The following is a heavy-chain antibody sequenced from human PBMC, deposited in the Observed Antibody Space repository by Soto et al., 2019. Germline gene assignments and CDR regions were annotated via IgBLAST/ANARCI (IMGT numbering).Heavy chain of an antibody. Sequence: GSLRLSCAASGFTVSSNYMSWVRQAPGKGLEWVSVIYSGGSTYYADSVKGRFIISRDNSKNTLYLQMNSLRAEDTAVYYCARDSSGSYYYGMDVWGQGTTVTVSS. CDR2: IYSGGST. D-gene: IGHD1-26*01. CDR1: GFTVSSNY. J-gene: IGHJ6*02. CDR3: ARDSSGSYYYGMDV. V-gene: IGHV3-53*01.